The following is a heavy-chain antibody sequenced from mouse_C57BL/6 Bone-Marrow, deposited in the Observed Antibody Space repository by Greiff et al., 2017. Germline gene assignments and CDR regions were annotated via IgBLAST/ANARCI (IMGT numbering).Heavy chain of an antibody. V-gene: IGHV5-6*02. CDR3: ARRGTVGYAMDY. D-gene: IGHD1-1*01. CDR1: GFTFSSYG. J-gene: IGHJ4*01. Sequence: DVMLVESGGDLVKPGGSLKLSCAASGFTFSSYGMSWVRQTPDKRLEWVATLSSGGSYTYYPDSVKGRFTISRDNAKNTLYLQMSSLKSEDTAMYYCARRGTVGYAMDYWGQGTSVTVSS. CDR2: LSSGGSYT.